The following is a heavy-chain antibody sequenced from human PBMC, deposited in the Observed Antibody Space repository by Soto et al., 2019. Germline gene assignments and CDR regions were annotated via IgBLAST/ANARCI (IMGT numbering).Heavy chain of an antibody. D-gene: IGHD7-27*01. V-gene: IGHV3-21*01. Sequence: GGSLRLSCAASGFTFSSYSMNWVRQAPGKGLEWVSSISSSSSYIYYADSVKGRFTISRDNAKNSLYLQMNSLRAEDTAVYYCARDLNTGDAAFDIWGQGTMVTVSS. CDR1: GFTFSSYS. CDR2: ISSSSSYI. J-gene: IGHJ3*02. CDR3: ARDLNTGDAAFDI.